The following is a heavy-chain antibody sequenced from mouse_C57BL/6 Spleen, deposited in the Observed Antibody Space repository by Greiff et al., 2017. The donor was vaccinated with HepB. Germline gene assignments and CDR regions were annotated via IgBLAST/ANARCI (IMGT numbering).Heavy chain of an antibody. CDR2: IRSKSNNYAT. Sequence: EVNVVESGGGLVQPKGSLKLSCAASGFSFNTYAMNWVRQAPGKGLEWVARIRSKSNNYATYYADSVKDRFTISRDDSESMLYLQMNNLKTEDTAMYYCVRSGYGSSSYFDYWGQGTTLTVSS. CDR1: GFSFNTYA. V-gene: IGHV10-1*01. J-gene: IGHJ2*01. D-gene: IGHD1-1*01. CDR3: VRSGYGSSSYFDY.